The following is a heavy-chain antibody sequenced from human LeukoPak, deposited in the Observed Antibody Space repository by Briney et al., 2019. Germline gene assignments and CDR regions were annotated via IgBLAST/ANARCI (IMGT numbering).Heavy chain of an antibody. Sequence: SETLSLTRAVYGGSFSGYYWSWIRQPPGKGLEWIGEINHSGSTNYNPSLKSRVTISVDTSKNQFSLKLSSVTAADTAVYYCARGSGSGSPKGSYYYYGMDVWGKGTTVTVSS. D-gene: IGHD3-10*01. CDR3: ARGSGSGSPKGSYYYYGMDV. CDR2: INHSGST. J-gene: IGHJ6*04. CDR1: GGSFSGYY. V-gene: IGHV4-34*01.